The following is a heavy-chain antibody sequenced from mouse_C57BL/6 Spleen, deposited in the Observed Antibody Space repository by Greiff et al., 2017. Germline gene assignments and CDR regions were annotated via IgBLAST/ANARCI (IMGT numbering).Heavy chain of an antibody. V-gene: IGHV5-16*01. D-gene: IGHD2-12*01. J-gene: IGHJ2*01. CDR2: INHVGSST. CDR3: AREERRYNFDY. Sequence: EVKLMESEGGLVQPGSSMKLSCTASGFTFSDYFMAWVRQVPEKGLEWVANINHVGSSTYYLDSLKSRFIISRDNEKNILDLQVSSLKAEDTATFYCAREERRYNFDYWGQGTTRTVCS. CDR1: GFTFSDYF.